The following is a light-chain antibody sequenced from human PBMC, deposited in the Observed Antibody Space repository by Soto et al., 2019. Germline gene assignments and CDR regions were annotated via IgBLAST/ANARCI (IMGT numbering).Light chain of an antibody. V-gene: IGKV1-33*01. CDR1: HDIRTS. J-gene: IGKJ3*01. Sequence: DIQMTQSPSSLSASVGARVSITCQASHDIRTSLSWFQHKPGRAPKLLIYGASYLETGVPSRFRGSGSGTDFTLTITSLQPEDTATYYCQQYDNLPPCTFGPGTIVDIK. CDR3: QQYDNLPPCT. CDR2: GAS.